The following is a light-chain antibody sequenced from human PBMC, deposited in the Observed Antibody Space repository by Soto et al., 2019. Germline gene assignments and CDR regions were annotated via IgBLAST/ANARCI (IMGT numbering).Light chain of an antibody. CDR3: HQYGSSPT. CDR1: QSVRNDY. V-gene: IGKV3-20*01. J-gene: IGKJ1*01. Sequence: EIVLTQSPGTLSLSPGERATLSCRASQSVRNDYLAWYQQKPGQAPRVFIYGASTRATGIPDRFSGGGSGADFTLTISRLEPEDFAVYYCHQYGSSPTFGQGTKE. CDR2: GAS.